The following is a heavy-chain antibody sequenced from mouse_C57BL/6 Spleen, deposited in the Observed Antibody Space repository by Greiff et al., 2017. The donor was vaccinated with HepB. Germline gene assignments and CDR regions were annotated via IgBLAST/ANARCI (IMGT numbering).Heavy chain of an antibody. Sequence: DVMLVESGGGLVQPGGSLSLSCAASGFTFTDYYMSWVRQPPGKALEWLGFIRNKANGYTTEYSASVKGRFTISRDNSQSILYLQMNALRAEDSATYYCARVIYYDHGGFAYWGQGTLVTVSS. D-gene: IGHD2-4*01. J-gene: IGHJ3*01. V-gene: IGHV7-3*01. CDR3: ARVIYYDHGGFAY. CDR2: IRNKANGYTT. CDR1: GFTFTDYY.